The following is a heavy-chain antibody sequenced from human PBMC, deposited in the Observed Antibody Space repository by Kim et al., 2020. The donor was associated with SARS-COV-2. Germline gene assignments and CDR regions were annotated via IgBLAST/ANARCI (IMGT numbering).Heavy chain of an antibody. CDR3: ARDRKAPYSAMVWGGGMDV. CDR1: GFTFSSYS. D-gene: IGHD5-18*01. CDR2: ISSSSSYI. J-gene: IGHJ6*02. Sequence: GGSLRLSCAASGFTFSSYSMNWVRQAPGKGLEWVSSISSSSSYIYYADSVKGRFTISRDNAKNSLYLQMNSLRAEDTAVYYCARDRKAPYSAMVWGGGMDVWGQGTTVTVSS. V-gene: IGHV3-21*01.